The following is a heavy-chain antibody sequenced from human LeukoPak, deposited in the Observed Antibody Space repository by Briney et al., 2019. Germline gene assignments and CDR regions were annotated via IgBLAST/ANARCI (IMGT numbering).Heavy chain of an antibody. CDR3: ARLPNPAFDY. CDR1: GYRFTNYR. CDR2: INPGDSDT. V-gene: IGHV5-51*06. Sequence: GESLKISCKASGYRFTNYRIGWVCQIPGKGLEWGGMINPGDSDTRYSRSFQGQVTNSADKSINTAYLQWNSLKASDTAMYYCARLPNPAFDYWGQGTLVTVSS. J-gene: IGHJ4*02.